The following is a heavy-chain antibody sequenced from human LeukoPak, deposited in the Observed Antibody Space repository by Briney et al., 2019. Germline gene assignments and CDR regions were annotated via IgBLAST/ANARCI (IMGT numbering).Heavy chain of an antibody. CDR2: IYSGGST. D-gene: IGHD4-17*01. CDR3: ARGYYGDPSQVYYFDY. J-gene: IGHJ4*02. CDR1: GFTFSSYA. Sequence: GGSLRLSCAASGFTFSSYAMTWVRQAPGKGLEWVSLIYSGGSTYYADSVKGRFTISRDNAKNSLYLQMNSLRAEDTAVYYCARGYYGDPSQVYYFDYWGQGTLVTVSS. V-gene: IGHV3-66*01.